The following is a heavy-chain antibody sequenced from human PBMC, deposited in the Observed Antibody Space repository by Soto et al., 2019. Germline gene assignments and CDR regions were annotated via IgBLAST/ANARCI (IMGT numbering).Heavy chain of an antibody. J-gene: IGHJ4*02. CDR1: GYTFRNYG. CDR3: ARDRQWAPLLY. CDR2: ISAYNRNS. D-gene: IGHD1-26*01. V-gene: IGHV1-18*01. Sequence: QVQLVQSGSEVKKPGASVRVTCKASGYTFRNYGISWVREAPGQGLEWMGWISAYNRNSNYAQKFEXXVIMTADTATSTAYLELRGLISDDTAIYYCARDRQWAPLLYWGQGTLVTVSS.